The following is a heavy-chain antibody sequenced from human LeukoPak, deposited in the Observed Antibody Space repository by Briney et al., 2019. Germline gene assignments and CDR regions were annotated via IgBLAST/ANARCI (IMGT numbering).Heavy chain of an antibody. CDR2: ISSSSRSI. V-gene: IGHV3-21*01. CDR1: GFTFSSYW. Sequence: GGPLRLSCVASGFTFSSYWMNWVRQAPGKGLEWVSSISSSSRSIYYADSVKGRFTISRDNAKNSLYLQMNSLRAEDTAVYYCARGPLPDYWGQGTLVTVSS. J-gene: IGHJ4*02. CDR3: ARGPLPDY.